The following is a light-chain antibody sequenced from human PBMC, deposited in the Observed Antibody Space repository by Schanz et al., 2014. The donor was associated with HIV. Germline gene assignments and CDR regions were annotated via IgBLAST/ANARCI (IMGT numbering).Light chain of an antibody. CDR3: SSFAGSNIPWV. Sequence: QSALTQPASVSGSPGQSITISCTGTSSDVGAYNYVSWYQQHPGKAPKLIIYDVSSRPSGVSNRFSGSKSGSTASLTVSGLQPEDEADYYCSSFAGSNIPWVFGGGTKVTVL. V-gene: IGLV2-14*03. CDR1: SSDVGAYNY. CDR2: DVS. J-gene: IGLJ3*02.